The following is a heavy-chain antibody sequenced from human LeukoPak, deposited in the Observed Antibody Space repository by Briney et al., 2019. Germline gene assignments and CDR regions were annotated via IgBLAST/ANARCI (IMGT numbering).Heavy chain of an antibody. D-gene: IGHD3-22*01. V-gene: IGHV4-34*01. Sequence: PSETLSLTCAVYGGSFSGYYWSWIRQPPGKGLEWIGEINHSGSTNYNPSLKSRVTISVDTSKNQFSLKLSSVTAADTAVYYCAVSYYYDSSGYLFDYWGQGTLVTVSS. J-gene: IGHJ4*02. CDR1: GGSFSGYY. CDR2: INHSGST. CDR3: AVSYYYDSSGYLFDY.